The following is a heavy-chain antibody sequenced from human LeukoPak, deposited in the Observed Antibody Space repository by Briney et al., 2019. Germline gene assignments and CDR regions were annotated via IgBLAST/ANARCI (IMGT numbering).Heavy chain of an antibody. Sequence: GGSLRLSCAASGFTFDDYVMHWVRQAPGRGLEWVSGIRRDSANIGYADSVKGRFTLSRDNAKNSPYLQMNSLTTEDTALYYCARDFCTGCNYYFYGMDVWGRGTTVTVSS. V-gene: IGHV3-9*01. D-gene: IGHD2-2*01. J-gene: IGHJ6*02. CDR3: ARDFCTGCNYYFYGMDV. CDR1: GFTFDDYV. CDR2: IRRDSANI.